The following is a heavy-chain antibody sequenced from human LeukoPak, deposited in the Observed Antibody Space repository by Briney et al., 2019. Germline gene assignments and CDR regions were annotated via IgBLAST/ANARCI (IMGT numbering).Heavy chain of an antibody. J-gene: IGHJ6*03. D-gene: IGHD3-16*02. CDR1: GGSIGTYY. Sequence: SETPSLTCTVSGGSIGTYYWSWIRQSPGKGLEWIGYIYVTGTRYNPYLQSRVTISVDRSRNQFFLKMSSVTAADTAVYYCARHIGGGIEDMDVWGKGTKVIVSS. CDR2: IYVTGT. V-gene: IGHV4-59*08. CDR3: ARHIGGGIEDMDV.